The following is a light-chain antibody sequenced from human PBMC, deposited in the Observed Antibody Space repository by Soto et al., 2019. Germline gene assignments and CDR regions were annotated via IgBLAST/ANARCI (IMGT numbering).Light chain of an antibody. Sequence: IHLTQSPSSLSASVGDRVTITCRASQGISSYLAWYQQKPGKAPKLPIYTASTLQSGVPSRFSGSGSGTDFTLTISSVQPEDFATYYCQQLYSFPPTFGPGTKVDIK. V-gene: IGKV1-9*01. CDR3: QQLYSFPPT. CDR2: TAS. CDR1: QGISSY. J-gene: IGKJ3*01.